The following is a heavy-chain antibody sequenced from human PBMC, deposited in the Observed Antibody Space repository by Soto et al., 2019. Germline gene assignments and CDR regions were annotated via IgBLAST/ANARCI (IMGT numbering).Heavy chain of an antibody. V-gene: IGHV3-30*18. CDR2: ISYDGSNK. CDR1: GFTFSSYG. J-gene: IGHJ6*02. CDR3: AKTRGRFGELFFTSYYYYGMDV. D-gene: IGHD3-10*01. Sequence: GGSLRLSCAASGFTFSSYGMHWVRQAPGKGLEWVAVISYDGSNKYYADSVKGRFTISRDNSKNTLYLQMNSLRAEDTAVYYCAKTRGRFGELFFTSYYYYGMDVWGQGTTVTVSS.